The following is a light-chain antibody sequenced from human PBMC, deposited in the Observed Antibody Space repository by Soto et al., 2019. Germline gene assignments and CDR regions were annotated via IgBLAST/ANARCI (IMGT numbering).Light chain of an antibody. CDR1: SSDIGDYGY. CDR3: NSYTNRNSVS. CDR2: EVT. Sequence: QSVLTQPASVSGSPGQSITISRTGTSSDIGDYGYVSWYQQHPGKAPKLIIYEVTNRPSGVSTRFSGSKSGNTASLTISGLQAEDEADYYCNSYTNRNSVSFGGGTK. J-gene: IGLJ2*01. V-gene: IGLV2-14*01.